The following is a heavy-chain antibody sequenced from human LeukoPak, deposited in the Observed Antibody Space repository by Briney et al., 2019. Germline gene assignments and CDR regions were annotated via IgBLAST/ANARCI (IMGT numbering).Heavy chain of an antibody. Sequence: PGGSLRLSCAASRFTFSSYAMSWVRQAPGKGLEWVSAISGSGGSTFYADSVKGRFTISRDNSKNTLYLQMNSLRAEDTAVYYCGKDLLSDSSAWYLTPFDYWGQGTLVTVSS. D-gene: IGHD6-19*01. CDR2: ISGSGGST. CDR1: RFTFSSYA. CDR3: GKDLLSDSSAWYLTPFDY. J-gene: IGHJ4*02. V-gene: IGHV3-23*01.